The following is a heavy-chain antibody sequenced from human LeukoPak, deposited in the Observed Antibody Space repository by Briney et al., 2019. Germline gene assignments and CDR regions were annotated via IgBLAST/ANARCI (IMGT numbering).Heavy chain of an antibody. V-gene: IGHV3-7*01. Sequence: GGSLRLSCAASGFTFNSYWMSWVRQAPGKGLEWVANTKKDGSEKNYVDSVKGRFTISRDNAKNSLYLQMDSLRAEDTAVYYCARFISLGAWGQGTLVTVSS. CDR1: GFTFNSYW. D-gene: IGHD3-16*01. J-gene: IGHJ5*02. CDR3: ARFISLGA. CDR2: TKKDGSEK.